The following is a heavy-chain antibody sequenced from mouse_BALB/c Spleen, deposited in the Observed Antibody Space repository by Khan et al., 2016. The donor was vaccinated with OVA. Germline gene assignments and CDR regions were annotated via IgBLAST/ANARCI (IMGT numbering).Heavy chain of an antibody. Sequence: QVQLQQSGAELVRPGSSVKISCKTSGYAFSDFWMNWVKQRPGQGLEWIGQIYPGDGELYYNGRFKGNATLTADKSSSTASMQLSSLTSEDAAVYFCARSGYGVFAYWGQGTLVTVSA. D-gene: IGHD1-1*02. CDR2: IYPGDGEL. J-gene: IGHJ3*01. CDR3: ARSGYGVFAY. V-gene: IGHV1-80*01. CDR1: GYAFSDFW.